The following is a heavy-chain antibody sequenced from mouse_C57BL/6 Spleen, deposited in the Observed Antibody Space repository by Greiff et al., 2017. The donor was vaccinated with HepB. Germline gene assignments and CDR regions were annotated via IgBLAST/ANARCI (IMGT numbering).Heavy chain of an antibody. CDR2: INPGSGGT. CDR1: GYAFTNYL. D-gene: IGHD2-4*01. V-gene: IGHV1-54*01. CDR3: ARCYDYDGGALDY. Sequence: QVQLQQSGAELVRPGTSVKVSCKASGYAFTNYLIEWVKQRPGQGLEWIGVINPGSGGTNYNEKFKGKATLTADKSSSTAYMQLSSLTSEDSAVYFCARCYDYDGGALDYWGQGTTLTVSS. J-gene: IGHJ2*01.